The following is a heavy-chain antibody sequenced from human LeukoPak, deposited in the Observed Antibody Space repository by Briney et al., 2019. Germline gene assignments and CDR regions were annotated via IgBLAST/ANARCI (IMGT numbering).Heavy chain of an antibody. CDR2: VYSGGTR. CDR3: ARESVVRGVINGMDV. D-gene: IGHD3-10*01. V-gene: IGHV3-66*01. CDR1: GFTFSTNY. Sequence: GWSLRLSCAAPGFTFSTNYISWVRQAPGKGLEWFSVVYSGGTRYDTDSVKGRFTISRDNSKNTMYLQMNSLRADDTAVYYCARESVVRGVINGMDVWGQGTTVTVSS. J-gene: IGHJ6*02.